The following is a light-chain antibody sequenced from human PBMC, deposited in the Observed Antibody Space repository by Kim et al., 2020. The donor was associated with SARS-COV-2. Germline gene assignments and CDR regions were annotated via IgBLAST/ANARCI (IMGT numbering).Light chain of an antibody. CDR1: KS. V-gene: IGLV3-21*04. CDR2: YDR. J-gene: IGLJ2*01. Sequence: KSVPGSQQNPGEGPLLVINYDRARPSGIPERFSGSTSGTTAPLIIGRVEAGDEADYYCRVWDNYSDHVVFGGGPQLPVL. CDR3: RVWDNYSDHVV.